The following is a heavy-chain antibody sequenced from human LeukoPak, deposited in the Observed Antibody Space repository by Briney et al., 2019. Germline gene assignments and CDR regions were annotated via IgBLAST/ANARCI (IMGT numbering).Heavy chain of an antibody. D-gene: IGHD3-10*01. CDR3: ARRGYPPITIVRGAYRNDYYYYGMDV. V-gene: IGHV4-34*01. J-gene: IGHJ6*02. CDR2: INHSGST. CDR1: GGSFSGYY. Sequence: SETLSLTCAVYGGSFSGYYWSWIRQPPGKGLEWIGEINHSGSTNYNPSLKSRVTISVDTSKNQFSLKLSSVTAADTAVYYCARRGYPPITIVRGAYRNDYYYYGMDVWGQGTTVTVSS.